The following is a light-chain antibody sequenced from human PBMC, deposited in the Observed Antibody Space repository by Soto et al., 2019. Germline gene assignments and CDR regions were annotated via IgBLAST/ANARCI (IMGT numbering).Light chain of an antibody. Sequence: EIVLTQSPGTLSLSPGERATLSCRASQSVISSYLAWYQQKAGQAPRLLIYGASNRATGIPDRFSGSGSGTDFTLTISRLELEDFAGYYCQQYGKSPLTFGGGTKVEIK. J-gene: IGKJ4*01. CDR3: QQYGKSPLT. CDR1: QSVISSY. V-gene: IGKV3-20*01. CDR2: GAS.